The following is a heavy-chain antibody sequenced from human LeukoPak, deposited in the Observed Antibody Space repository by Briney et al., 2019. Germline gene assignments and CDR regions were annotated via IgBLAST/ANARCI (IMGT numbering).Heavy chain of an antibody. Sequence: GGSLRLSCAASGFIFSSYSMNWVRQAPGKGLEWVSSISRSASNIYYADSVKGRFTISRDNAKNSFYLQMNSLRAEDTAVFYCARDPEGFGATYFDYWGQGTLVTVSS. V-gene: IGHV3-21*01. CDR3: ARDPEGFGATYFDY. CDR1: GFIFSSYS. CDR2: ISRSASNI. D-gene: IGHD3-16*01. J-gene: IGHJ4*02.